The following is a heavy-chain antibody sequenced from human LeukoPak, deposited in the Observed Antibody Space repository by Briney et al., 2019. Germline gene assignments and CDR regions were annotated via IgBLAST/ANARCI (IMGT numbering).Heavy chain of an antibody. CDR3: ARAWATDYFDY. V-gene: IGHV4-30-4*02. CDR2: IYFTGTT. Sequence: PSETLSLTCTVSGDSISSGDYYWTWIRQPPGKGLEWIGYIYFTGTTYYNPSLKSRVTISVDTSKNQFSLKLSSVTAADTAMYYCARAWATDYFDYWGQGTLVTVSS. CDR1: GDSISSGDYY. J-gene: IGHJ4*02.